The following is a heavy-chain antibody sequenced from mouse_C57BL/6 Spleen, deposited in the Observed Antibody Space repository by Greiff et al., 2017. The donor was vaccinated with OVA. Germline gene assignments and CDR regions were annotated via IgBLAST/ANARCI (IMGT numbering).Heavy chain of an antibody. D-gene: IGHD2-1*01. Sequence: QVQLQQPGAELVKPGASVKVSCKASGYTFTSYWMHWVKQRPGQGLEWIGRIHPSDSDTNYNQKFKGKATLTVDKSSSTAYMQLSSLTSEDSAVYYCAIDGNYVETSYWYFDVWGTGTTVTVSS. CDR3: AIDGNYVETSYWYFDV. J-gene: IGHJ1*03. CDR2: IHPSDSDT. V-gene: IGHV1-74*01. CDR1: GYTFTSYW.